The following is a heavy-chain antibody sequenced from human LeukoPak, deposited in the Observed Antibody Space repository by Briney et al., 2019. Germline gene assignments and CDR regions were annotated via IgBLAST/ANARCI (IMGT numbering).Heavy chain of an antibody. Sequence: SQTLSLTCTVSGGSISSGSYYWSWIRQPAGKGLEWIGRIYTSGSTNYNPSLKSRVTISVDTSKNQFSLKLSSVTAADTAVYYCARDDLYYFDYWGQGTLVTVSS. J-gene: IGHJ4*02. CDR2: IYTSGST. CDR3: ARDDLYYFDY. CDR1: GGSISSGSYY. V-gene: IGHV4-61*02.